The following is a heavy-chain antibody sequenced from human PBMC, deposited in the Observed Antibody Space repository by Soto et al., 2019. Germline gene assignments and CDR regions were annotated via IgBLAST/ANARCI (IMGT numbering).Heavy chain of an antibody. CDR3: ARVLRYFGWLSSGWFDP. Sequence: PSETLSLTCTVYGGSFSGYYWSWIRQPPGKGLEWIGEINHSGSTNYNPSLKSRVTISVDTSKNQFSLKLSSVTAADTAVYYCARVLRYFGWLSSGWFDPWGQGTLVTVSS. D-gene: IGHD3-9*01. CDR2: INHSGST. CDR1: GGSFSGYY. J-gene: IGHJ5*02. V-gene: IGHV4-34*01.